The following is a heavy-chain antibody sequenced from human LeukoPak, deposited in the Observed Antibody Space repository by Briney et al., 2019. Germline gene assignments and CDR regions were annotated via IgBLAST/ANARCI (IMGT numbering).Heavy chain of an antibody. Sequence: GGSLRLSCAASGFTFSDYWMHWVRQAPGKGLVWVSGTNSDETSTIYADSVKGRFTISRDDAKNTLYLQMNSLRGEDTAVYYCTRSQYSSSPVDYWGQGTLVTVSS. D-gene: IGHD6-6*01. CDR3: TRSQYSSSPVDY. CDR1: GFTFSDYW. V-gene: IGHV3-74*01. CDR2: TNSDETST. J-gene: IGHJ4*02.